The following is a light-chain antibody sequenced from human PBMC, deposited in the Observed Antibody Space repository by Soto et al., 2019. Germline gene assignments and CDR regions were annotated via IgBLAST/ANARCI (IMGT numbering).Light chain of an antibody. CDR2: SAS. CDR1: ESISTF. CDR3: QQSYRSPPT. V-gene: IGKV1-39*01. J-gene: IGKJ1*01. Sequence: DIQMTQSPSSRSASIGDRVTITCRASESISTFLNWYQQRPGKAPKLLIYSASSLQTGVPSRFSGSGSGTDFTLTISSLQVEDYETYYCQQSYRSPPTFGQGTRVEIK.